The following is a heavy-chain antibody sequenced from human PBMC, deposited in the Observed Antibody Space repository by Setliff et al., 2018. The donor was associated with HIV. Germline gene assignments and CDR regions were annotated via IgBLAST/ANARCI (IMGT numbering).Heavy chain of an antibody. J-gene: IGHJ4*02. V-gene: IGHV4-59*08. D-gene: IGHD3-10*01. CDR2: IFDSGTT. CDR3: ARQGGYNSPLMV. Sequence: PSETLSLTCTVSGGSITSYYWNWIRQSPGKGLEWIGSIFDSGTTKYNPSVTSRVTISVDASKNQFFLQLISVTAADTAGYYCARQGGYNSPLMVWGQGKPVTVSS. CDR1: GGSITSYY.